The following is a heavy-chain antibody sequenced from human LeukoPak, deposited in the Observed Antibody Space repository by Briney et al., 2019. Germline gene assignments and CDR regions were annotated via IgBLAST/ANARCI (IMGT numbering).Heavy chain of an antibody. J-gene: IGHJ6*04. Sequence: GASVKVSCKASGYTFTSYGISWVRQAPGQGLEWMGWISAYNGNTNYAQKLQGRVTMTTDTSTSTAYMELRSLRSDDTAVYYCARGYDFWSSYYTPMDVWGKGTTVTVSS. V-gene: IGHV1-18*01. D-gene: IGHD3-3*01. CDR3: ARGYDFWSSYYTPMDV. CDR1: GYTFTSYG. CDR2: ISAYNGNT.